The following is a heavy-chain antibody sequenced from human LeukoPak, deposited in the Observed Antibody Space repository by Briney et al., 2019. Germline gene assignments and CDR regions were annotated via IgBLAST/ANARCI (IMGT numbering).Heavy chain of an antibody. D-gene: IGHD4-17*01. CDR3: VKDPNGDYVGAFDT. V-gene: IGHV3-23*01. CDR1: GFTITAYA. Sequence: GGSLRLSCAASGFTITAYAMSWVRQSPGKGLEWVSGIGTTSEYIHYADSVKGRFTISRDNSKNTVYLEMSSLRAEDAAVYYCVKDPNGDYVGAFDTWGQGTTVIVSS. CDR2: IGTTSEYI. J-gene: IGHJ3*02.